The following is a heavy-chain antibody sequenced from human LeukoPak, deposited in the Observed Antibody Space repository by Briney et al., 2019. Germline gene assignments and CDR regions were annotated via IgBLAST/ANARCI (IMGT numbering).Heavy chain of an antibody. V-gene: IGHV4-59*12. D-gene: IGHD5-12*01. CDR2: VDHTGST. J-gene: IGHJ3*02. CDR1: DDSITMYY. CDR3: ARGGAYRAYHSDNAGFDI. Sequence: SETLSLTCTVSDDSITMYYWTWIRQPPGKGLEWIGYVDHTGSTKFNPSLNGRVSISRDTSNNFFSLRLRSVTAADTAVYYCARGGAYRAYHSDNAGFDIWGQGTMVTVSS.